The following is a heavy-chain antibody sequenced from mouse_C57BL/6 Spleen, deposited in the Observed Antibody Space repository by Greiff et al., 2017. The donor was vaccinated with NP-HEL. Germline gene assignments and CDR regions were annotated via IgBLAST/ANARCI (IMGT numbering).Heavy chain of an antibody. CDR1: GYTFTSYW. J-gene: IGHJ2*01. Sequence: QVQLQQPGAELVRPGTSVKLTCKASGYTFTSYWMHWVKQRPGQGLEWIGVIDPSDSYTNYNQKFKGKATLTVDTSSSTAYMQLSSLTSEDSAVYYCAKTYGSSQYYFDYWGQSTTLTVSS. V-gene: IGHV1-59*01. CDR3: AKTYGSSQYYFDY. D-gene: IGHD1-1*01. CDR2: IDPSDSYT.